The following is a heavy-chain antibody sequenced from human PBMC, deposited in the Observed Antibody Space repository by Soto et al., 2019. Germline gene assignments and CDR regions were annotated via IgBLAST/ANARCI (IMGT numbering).Heavy chain of an antibody. J-gene: IGHJ6*02. CDR2: ISRSSSTI. CDR1: GFNFSTYS. D-gene: IGHD2-15*01. Sequence: PGGSLRLSCAASGFNFSTYSMHWVRQTPGKGLEWISYISRSSSTIYQADSVKGRFTISRDNAKNSLYLQMNNLRAEDTAVYYCASPVVVAATDYYFYAMDVWGQGTTVTVSS. V-gene: IGHV3-48*01. CDR3: ASPVVVAATDYYFYAMDV.